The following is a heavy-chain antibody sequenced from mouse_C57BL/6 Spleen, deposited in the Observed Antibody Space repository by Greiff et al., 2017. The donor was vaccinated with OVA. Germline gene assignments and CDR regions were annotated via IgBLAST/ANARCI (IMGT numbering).Heavy chain of an antibody. Sequence: DVMLVESGGGLVKPGGSLKLSCAASGFTFSDYGMHWVRQAPEKGLEWVAYISSGSSTIYYADTVKGRFTISRDNAKNTLFLQMTSLRSEDTAMYYCARPGGKGAMDYWGQGTSVTVSS. J-gene: IGHJ4*01. D-gene: IGHD1-1*02. CDR2: ISSGSSTI. CDR3: ARPGGKGAMDY. V-gene: IGHV5-17*01. CDR1: GFTFSDYG.